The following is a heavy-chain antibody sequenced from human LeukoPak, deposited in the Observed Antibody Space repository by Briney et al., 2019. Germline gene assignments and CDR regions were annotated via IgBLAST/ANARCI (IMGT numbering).Heavy chain of an antibody. Sequence: GGSLRLSCAASGFTFSSYAMTWVRQAPGKGLEWVSVIYSGGSTYYADSVKGRFTISRDNSKNTLYLQMNSLRAEDTAVYYCARAEGRPYSSGWYGSDWGQGTLVTVSS. CDR2: IYSGGST. CDR1: GFTFSSYA. V-gene: IGHV3-53*01. CDR3: ARAEGRPYSSGWYGSD. J-gene: IGHJ4*02. D-gene: IGHD6-19*01.